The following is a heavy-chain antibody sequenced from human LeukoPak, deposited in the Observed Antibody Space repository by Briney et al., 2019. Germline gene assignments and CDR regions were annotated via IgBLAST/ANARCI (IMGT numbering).Heavy chain of an antibody. CDR1: GFTFSSYG. Sequence: PGGSLRLSCAASGFTFSSYGMHWVRQAPGKGLEWVAAISYDGSNKYYADSVKGRFTISRDNSKNTLHLQMNSLRAEDTAVYYCAKDADYYDSSGYSDYWGQGTLVTVSS. CDR2: ISYDGSNK. CDR3: AKDADYYDSSGYSDY. V-gene: IGHV3-30*18. J-gene: IGHJ4*02. D-gene: IGHD3-22*01.